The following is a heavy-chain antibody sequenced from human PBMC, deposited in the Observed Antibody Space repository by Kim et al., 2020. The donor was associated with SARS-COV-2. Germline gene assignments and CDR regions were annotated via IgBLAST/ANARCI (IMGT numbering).Heavy chain of an antibody. CDR2: IYYSGST. V-gene: IGHV4-39*01. CDR1: GGSISSSSYY. Sequence: SETLSLTCTVSGGSISSSSYYWGWIRQPPGKGLEWIGSIYYSGSTSYNPSLKSRVTISVDTSKNQFSLKLSTVTAADSAVYYCVAEDWNYSTGGPENWFDPWGQGTLVTVSS. CDR3: VAEDWNYSTGGPENWFDP. D-gene: IGHD1-7*01. J-gene: IGHJ5*02.